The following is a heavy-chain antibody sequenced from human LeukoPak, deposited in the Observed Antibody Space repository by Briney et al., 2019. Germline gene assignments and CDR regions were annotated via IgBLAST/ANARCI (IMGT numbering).Heavy chain of an antibody. CDR2: ISYDGSNK. CDR3: ARSGYGDSSGYYYGGDY. D-gene: IGHD3-22*01. J-gene: IGHJ4*02. V-gene: IGHV3-30-3*01. Sequence: GGSLRLSCAASGFTFSSYAMHWVRQAPGKGLEWVAVISYDGSNKYYADSVKGRFTISRDNSKNTLYLQMNSLRAEDTAVCYCARSGYGDSSGYYYGGDYWGQGTLVTVSS. CDR1: GFTFSSYA.